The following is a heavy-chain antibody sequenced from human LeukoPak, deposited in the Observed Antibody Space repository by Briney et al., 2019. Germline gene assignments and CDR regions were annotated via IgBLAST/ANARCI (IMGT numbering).Heavy chain of an antibody. CDR3: ARGAAAYYYGMDV. CDR2: IYHSGST. J-gene: IGHJ6*02. D-gene: IGHD6-13*01. Sequence: SETLSLTCTLSGGSISTYYWSGIRQPPGKGLEWIGYIYHSGSTNYNPSLKSRVTISVDTSKNQFSLKLSSVTAADTAVYYCARGAAAYYYGMDVWGQGTTVTVSS. V-gene: IGHV4-59*01. CDR1: GGSISTYY.